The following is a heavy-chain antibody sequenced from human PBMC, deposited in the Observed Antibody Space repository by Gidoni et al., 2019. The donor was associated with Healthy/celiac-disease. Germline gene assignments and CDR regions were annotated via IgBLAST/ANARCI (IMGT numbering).Heavy chain of an antibody. J-gene: IGHJ5*02. D-gene: IGHD3-3*02. V-gene: IGHV5-10-1*03. CDR3: ARLGASFYWFDP. Sequence: EVQLVQSGAEVKKPGESLRISCKGSGYSFTSYWLSWVRQMPGKGLEWLGRVDPSDFYTNYSPSFQGHVTISADKSISTAYLQWSSLKASDTAMYYCARLGASFYWFDPWGQGTLVTVSS. CDR2: VDPSDFYT. CDR1: GYSFTSYW.